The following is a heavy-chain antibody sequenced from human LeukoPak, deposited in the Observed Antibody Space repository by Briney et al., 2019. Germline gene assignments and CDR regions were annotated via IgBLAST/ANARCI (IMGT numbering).Heavy chain of an antibody. CDR1: GYTFTGYH. V-gene: IGHV1-2*06. CDR2: INPNSGGT. D-gene: IGHD3-3*01. Sequence: ASVKVSCKASGYTFTGYHMHWVRQAPGQGLEWMGRINPNSGGTNYAQKFQGRVTMTRDTSISTAYMELSRLRSDGTAVYYCARLRFLEWFPFDYWGQGTLVTVSS. J-gene: IGHJ4*02. CDR3: ARLRFLEWFPFDY.